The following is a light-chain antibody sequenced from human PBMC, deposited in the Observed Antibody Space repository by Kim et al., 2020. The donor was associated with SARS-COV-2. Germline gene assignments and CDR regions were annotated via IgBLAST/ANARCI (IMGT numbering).Light chain of an antibody. CDR1: QSISTF. V-gene: IGKV1-39*01. Sequence: SASVGDTVTITCRASQSISTFLNWCQHRPGKAPKLLMFAASRLQSGVPSRFTGSGSGTDFTLTISSLQPEDFATYFCQQSYTTPRTFGQGTKLEI. J-gene: IGKJ2*01. CDR3: QQSYTTPRT. CDR2: AAS.